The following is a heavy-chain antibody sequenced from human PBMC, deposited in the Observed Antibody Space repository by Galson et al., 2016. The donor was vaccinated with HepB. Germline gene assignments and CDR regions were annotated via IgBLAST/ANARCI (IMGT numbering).Heavy chain of an antibody. CDR1: ESAFGNHW. J-gene: IGHJ3*02. Sequence: SLRLSCADSESAFGNHWVYWVRQAPGKGLVWVSKINRDGSGTAYAASVKGRFTISRDNAKNTLYLQMNSLRDEDTALYYWASGGTPSGLDIWGQGTMVTVSS. CDR2: INRDGSGT. V-gene: IGHV3-74*03. D-gene: IGHD3-16*01. CDR3: ASGGTPSGLDI.